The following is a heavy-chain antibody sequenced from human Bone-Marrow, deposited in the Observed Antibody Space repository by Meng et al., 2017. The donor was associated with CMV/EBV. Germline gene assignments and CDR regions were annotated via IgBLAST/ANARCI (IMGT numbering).Heavy chain of an antibody. CDR1: GFTFGDYA. J-gene: IGHJ5*02. CDR3: ARERFGVLLLRASNWFDP. V-gene: IGHV3-49*04. CDR2: IRSKAYGGTT. D-gene: IGHD3-3*01. Sequence: GGSLRLSCTASGFTFGDYAMSWVRQAPGKGLEWVGFIRSKAYGGTTEYAASVKGRFTISRDDSKSIAYLQMNSLKTEDTAVYYCARERFGVLLLRASNWFDPWGQGTLVTVSS.